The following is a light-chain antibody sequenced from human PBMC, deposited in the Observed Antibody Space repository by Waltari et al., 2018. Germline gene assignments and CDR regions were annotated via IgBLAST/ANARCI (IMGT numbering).Light chain of an antibody. CDR3: QAWDITSI. J-gene: IGLJ2*01. CDR2: EDT. Sequence: SYELIQPLSVSVSPGQTASITCSGDKLRNKYISWYQLKPGQSPLRVIYEDTKRPSGIPERISGSNSENTATLTISGTQAMDEADYYCQAWDITSIFGGGTKLTVL. V-gene: IGLV3-1*01. CDR1: KLRNKY.